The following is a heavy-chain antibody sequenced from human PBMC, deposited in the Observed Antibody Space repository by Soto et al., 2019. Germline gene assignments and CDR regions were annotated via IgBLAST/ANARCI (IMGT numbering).Heavy chain of an antibody. D-gene: IGHD2-15*01. Sequence: QVQLQESGPGLVKPSETLSLTCTVSGGSISSYYWSWIRQPPGKGLEWIGYIYYSGSTNYNPSLNSHVTISVDTPKHQFSLKLSSLTAAYTTGYYFERSYDDGGCFGYWGQVTLVSGSS. V-gene: IGHV4-59*01. CDR3: ERSYDDGGCFGY. CDR1: GGSISSYY. J-gene: IGHJ4*02. CDR2: IYYSGST.